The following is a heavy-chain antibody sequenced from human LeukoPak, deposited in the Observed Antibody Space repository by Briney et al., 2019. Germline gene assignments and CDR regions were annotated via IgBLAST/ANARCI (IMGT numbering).Heavy chain of an antibody. CDR1: GFTFSTYG. Sequence: GGSLRLSCAASGFTFSTYGMHWVRRAPGKGLEWVAFIRYDGNNKYYADFVKGRFTISRDNSKNTLYLHMNSLRTEDTAVYYCAKIEGKYQLANVPDHWGQGTLVTVSS. D-gene: IGHD2-2*01. CDR3: AKIEGKYQLANVPDH. V-gene: IGHV3-30*02. CDR2: IRYDGNNK. J-gene: IGHJ4*02.